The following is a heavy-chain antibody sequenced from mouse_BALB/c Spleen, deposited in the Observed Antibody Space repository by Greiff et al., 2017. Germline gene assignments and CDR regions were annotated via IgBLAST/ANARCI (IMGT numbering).Heavy chain of an antibody. CDR1: GFTFSSYA. V-gene: IGHV5-9-4*01. CDR2: ISSGGSYT. D-gene: IGHD2-3*01. Sequence: DVMLVESGGGLVKPGGSLKLSCAASGFTFSSYAMSWVRQSPEKRLEWVAEISSGGSYTYYPDTVTGRFTISRDNAKNTLYLEMSSLRSEDTAMYYCARADGYYGWFAYWGQGTLVTVSA. CDR3: ARADGYYGWFAY. J-gene: IGHJ3*01.